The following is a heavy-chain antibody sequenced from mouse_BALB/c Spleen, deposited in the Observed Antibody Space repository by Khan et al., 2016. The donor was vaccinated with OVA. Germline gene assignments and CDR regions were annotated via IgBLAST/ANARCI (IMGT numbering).Heavy chain of an antibody. CDR2: IDPFSGGT. CDR1: GYSFTTYY. D-gene: IGHD2-2*01. Sequence: VQLQQSGPELMKPGTSVKISCKASGYSFTTYYIHWVMQSHETSLEWIGYIDPFSGGTTYNQKFKGKATLTVDKSSSTAYIHLSNLTSEDSAVYYCTRHGYAAWFTYWGQGTLVTVSA. J-gene: IGHJ3*01. V-gene: IGHV1S135*01. CDR3: TRHGYAAWFTY.